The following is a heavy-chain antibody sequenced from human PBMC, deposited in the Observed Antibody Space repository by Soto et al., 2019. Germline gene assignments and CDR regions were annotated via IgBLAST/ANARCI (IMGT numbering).Heavy chain of an antibody. J-gene: IGHJ6*04. D-gene: IGHD6-13*01. V-gene: IGHV4-59*01. CDR1: GGSMRRYY. CDR3: AREGSSSWSVDDGMDV. CDR2: IYWSGST. Sequence: QVQLQESGPGLVKPSETLSLTCTVSGGSMRRYYRSWIRQPPGKGLEWIGYIYWSGSTNYNPSLKTRVTMSVHTSQHQLARKLNPLTAAETAVLSLAREGSSSWSVDDGMDVWGAGTTVTVAS.